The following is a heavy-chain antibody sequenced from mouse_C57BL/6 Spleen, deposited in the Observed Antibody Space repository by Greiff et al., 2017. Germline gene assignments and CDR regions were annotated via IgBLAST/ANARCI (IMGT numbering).Heavy chain of an antibody. CDR1: GYTFTSYW. Sequence: FQLQQPGAELVKPGASVKLSCKASGYTFTSYWMQWVKQRPGQGLEWIGEIDPSDSYTNYNQKFKGKATLTVDTSSSTAYMQLSSLTSEDSAVYYCARRTTVVCPYWYFDVGGTGTTVTVSS. V-gene: IGHV1-50*01. CDR3: ARRTTVVCPYWYFDV. D-gene: IGHD1-1*01. CDR2: IDPSDSYT. J-gene: IGHJ1*03.